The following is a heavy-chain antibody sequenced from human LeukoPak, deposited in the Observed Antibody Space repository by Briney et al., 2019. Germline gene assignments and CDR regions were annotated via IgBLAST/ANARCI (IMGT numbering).Heavy chain of an antibody. CDR2: IYCSGST. CDR3: ARERLIAGSTVFDY. Sequence: SETLSLTCTDSGDSIRSHYWSWLRQPPGKGLEWIGCIYCSGSTNNNPSLKSRITFSVDTSNNQFSLRLTSVTAADTAVYYCARERLIAGSTVFDYWGQGTLVTVSS. J-gene: IGHJ4*02. CDR1: GDSIRSHY. D-gene: IGHD2/OR15-2a*01. V-gene: IGHV4-59*11.